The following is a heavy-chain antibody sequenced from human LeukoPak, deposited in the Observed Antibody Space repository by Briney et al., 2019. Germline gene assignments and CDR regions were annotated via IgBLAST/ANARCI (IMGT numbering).Heavy chain of an antibody. J-gene: IGHJ6*02. CDR3: ARETVYYYYYGMDV. Sequence: GASVKVSCKASGYTFTGYYMHWVRQAPGQGLEWMGWINPNSGGTNYAQKFQGRDTMTRDTSISTAYMELSRLRSDDTAVYYCARETVYYYYYGMDVWGQGTTVTVSS. CDR1: GYTFTGYY. V-gene: IGHV1-2*02. CDR2: INPNSGGT. D-gene: IGHD4-17*01.